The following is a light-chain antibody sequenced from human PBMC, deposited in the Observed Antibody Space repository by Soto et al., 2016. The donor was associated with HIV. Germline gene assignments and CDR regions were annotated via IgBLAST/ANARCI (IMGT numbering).Light chain of an antibody. CDR1: SVTSYY. CDR2: GKN. V-gene: IGLV3-19*01. Sequence: SSELIQDPVVSVALGQTVKITCQGDSVTSYYVSWYQQKPGQAPRLVIYGKNNRPSGIPDRFSGSSSGNTASLTITGAQAEDEADYYCNFRYTSDSHHYVFGTGTKVTVL. CDR3: NFRYTSDSHHYV. J-gene: IGLJ1*01.